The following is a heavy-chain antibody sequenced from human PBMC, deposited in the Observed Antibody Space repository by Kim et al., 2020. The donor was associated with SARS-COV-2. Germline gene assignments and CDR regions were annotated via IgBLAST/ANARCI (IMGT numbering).Heavy chain of an antibody. CDR1: GFTFSSYA. CDR2: ISGSGGST. J-gene: IGHJ1*01. CDR3: ASIGGYCSGGSCYGAGYFQH. Sequence: GGSLRLSCAASGFTFSSYAMSWVRQAPGKGLEWVSAISGSGGSTYYADSVKGRFTISRDNSKNTLYLQMNSLRAEDTAVYYCASIGGYCSGGSCYGAGYFQHWGQGTLVTVSS. V-gene: IGHV3-23*01. D-gene: IGHD2-15*01.